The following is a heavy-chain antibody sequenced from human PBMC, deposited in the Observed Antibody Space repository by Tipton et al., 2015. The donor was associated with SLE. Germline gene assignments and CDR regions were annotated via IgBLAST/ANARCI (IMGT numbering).Heavy chain of an antibody. CDR3: ARQSVAGTFDY. J-gene: IGHJ4*02. Sequence: TLSLTCTVSGGSISSYYWGWIRQPPGKGLEGIGSIYYSGSTYYNPPLKSRVTISVDTSKNQFSLKLSSVTAADTAVYYCARQSVAGTFDYWGQGTLVTVSS. D-gene: IGHD6-19*01. V-gene: IGHV4-39*01. CDR1: GGSISSYY. CDR2: IYYSGST.